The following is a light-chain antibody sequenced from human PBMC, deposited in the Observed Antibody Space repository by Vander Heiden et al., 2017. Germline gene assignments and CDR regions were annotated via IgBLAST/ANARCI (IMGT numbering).Light chain of an antibody. CDR3: QSYDSSLSGSV. V-gene: IGLV1-40*01. CDR1: SSNIRSGYD. Sequence: QSALPQPPSVSGAPRQRLPISCTWSSSNIRSGYDVRWYQQLPGTAPNILICGNSNRPSGVPGRFSGSKSGTTASLAITGLQAEEDADYYCQSYDSSLSGSVFGGGTKLTVL. J-gene: IGLJ2*01. CDR2: GNS.